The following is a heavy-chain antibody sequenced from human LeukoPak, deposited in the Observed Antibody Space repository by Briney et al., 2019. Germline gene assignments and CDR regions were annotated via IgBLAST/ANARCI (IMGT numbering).Heavy chain of an antibody. CDR2: IWYGGSNK. D-gene: IGHD6-6*01. CDR1: GFTFSSYG. CDR3: ARHLYSSSPD. Sequence: GRSLRLSCAASGFTFSSYGMHWVRQAPGKGLEWVAVIWYGGSNKYYADSVKGRFSISRDNAKNSLYLQMNSLRAEDTAVYYCARHLYSSSPDWGQGTLVTVSS. V-gene: IGHV3-33*08. J-gene: IGHJ4*02.